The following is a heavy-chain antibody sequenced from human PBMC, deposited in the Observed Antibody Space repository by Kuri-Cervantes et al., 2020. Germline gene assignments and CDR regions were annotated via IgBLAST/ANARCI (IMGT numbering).Heavy chain of an antibody. J-gene: IGHJ4*02. CDR1: GYTFTSYG. Sequence: ASVKVSCKASGYTFTSYGISWVRQAPGQGLEWMGWINPNSGGTNYAQKFQGRVTMTRDTSISTAYMELSRLRSDDTAVYYCARAQGRLYDFWSGSLFDYWGQGTLVTASS. CDR2: INPNSGGT. D-gene: IGHD3-3*01. CDR3: ARAQGRLYDFWSGSLFDY. V-gene: IGHV1-2*02.